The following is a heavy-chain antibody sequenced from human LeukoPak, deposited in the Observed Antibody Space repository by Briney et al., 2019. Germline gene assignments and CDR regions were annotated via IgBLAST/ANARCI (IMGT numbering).Heavy chain of an antibody. CDR2: IQSNLDGGTT. V-gene: IGHV3-15*01. D-gene: IGHD3-3*01. CDR3: TTDFSHFDFSSGYYSY. Sequence: GGSLRLSCAASGFSFTSAWMVWVRQAPGKGLEWVGRIQSNLDGGTTDFAAPVKGRVTISRDDLARTVYLEMNNLKADDTGVYYCTTDFSHFDFSSGYYSYWGQGSLVTVSS. CDR1: GFSFTSAW. J-gene: IGHJ4*02.